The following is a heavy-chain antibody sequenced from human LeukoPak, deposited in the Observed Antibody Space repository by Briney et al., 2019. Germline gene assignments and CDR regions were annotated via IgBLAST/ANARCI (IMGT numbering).Heavy chain of an antibody. CDR3: AKKHHSSGWYGFDP. V-gene: IGHV3-23*01. D-gene: IGHD6-19*01. CDR1: GFTFSSYA. J-gene: IGHJ5*02. Sequence: GGSLRLSCAASGFTFSSYAMSWVRQAPGKGLEWVSAISGSAGSTYYADSVKGRFTISRDNSKNTLYLQMNSLRAEDTAVYYCAKKHHSSGWYGFDPWGQGTLVTVSS. CDR2: ISGSAGST.